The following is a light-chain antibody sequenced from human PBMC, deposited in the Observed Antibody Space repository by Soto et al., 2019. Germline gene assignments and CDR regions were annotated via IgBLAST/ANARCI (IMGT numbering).Light chain of an antibody. CDR1: QGVSRD. Sequence: AVQLTQSPSSLSASVGDRVTITCRASQGVSRDLAWYQQKPGQPPKLLIYDASNLESGVPSSFSGSGSGTDFTLTITSLQPEDVATYYCQQLNSYPITFGQGTRLEIK. J-gene: IGKJ5*01. CDR3: QQLNSYPIT. V-gene: IGKV1-13*02. CDR2: DAS.